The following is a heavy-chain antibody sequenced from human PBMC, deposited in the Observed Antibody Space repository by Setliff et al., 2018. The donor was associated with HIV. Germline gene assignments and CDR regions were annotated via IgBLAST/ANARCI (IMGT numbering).Heavy chain of an antibody. V-gene: IGHV3-15*01. Sequence: PGGSLRLSCVASGFTFTNAWMSWVRQAPGKGLEWVGQIKSKPDGEARDYAAPVKGRFTISRDDSKKTLYLQMDSLKAEDTGVYYCTTGGYDGIVDSWGQGTPVTVSS. J-gene: IGHJ4*02. D-gene: IGHD5-12*01. CDR3: TTGGYDGIVDS. CDR1: GFTFTNAW. CDR2: IKSKPDGEAR.